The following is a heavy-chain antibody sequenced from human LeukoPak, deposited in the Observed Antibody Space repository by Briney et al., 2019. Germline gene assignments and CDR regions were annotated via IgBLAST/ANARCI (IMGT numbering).Heavy chain of an antibody. Sequence: SETLSLTCTVSGGPISSYYWSWIRQPPGKGLEWIGYIYYSGSTNYNPSLKSRVTISVDTSKNQFSLKLSSVTAADTAVYYCARSGGYDFWSGYYYYYMDVWGKGTTVTVSS. CDR3: ARSGGYDFWSGYYYYYMDV. V-gene: IGHV4-59*01. J-gene: IGHJ6*03. CDR1: GGPISSYY. D-gene: IGHD3-3*01. CDR2: IYYSGST.